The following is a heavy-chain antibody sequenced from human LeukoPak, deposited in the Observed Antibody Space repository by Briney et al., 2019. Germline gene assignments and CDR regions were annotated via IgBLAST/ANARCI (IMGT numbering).Heavy chain of an antibody. V-gene: IGHV3-7*01. CDR2: IKQDGSEK. CDR3: ARRYFDY. CDR1: GFTFSIYS. Sequence: PGGSLRLSCAASGFTFSIYSIHWVRQAPGKGLEWVANIKQDGSEKYYVDSVKGRFTISRDNAKNSLYLQMNSLRAEDTAVYYCARRYFDYWGQGTLVTVSS. J-gene: IGHJ4*02.